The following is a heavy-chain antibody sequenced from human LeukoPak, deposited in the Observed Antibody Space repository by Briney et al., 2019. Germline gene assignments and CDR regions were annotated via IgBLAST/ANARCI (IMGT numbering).Heavy chain of an antibody. Sequence: PSETLSLTCTVSGDSVSSGSHYWSWIRQPPGKGLECIGYISNSGSTNYNPSLKSRVTISVDTSKNQLSLNLNSVTAADTAVYYCARSYYDSWSGSYYYYMDVWGKGTTVTVSS. CDR3: ARSYYDSWSGSYYYYMDV. V-gene: IGHV4-61*01. D-gene: IGHD3-3*01. CDR1: GDSVSSGSHY. CDR2: ISNSGST. J-gene: IGHJ6*03.